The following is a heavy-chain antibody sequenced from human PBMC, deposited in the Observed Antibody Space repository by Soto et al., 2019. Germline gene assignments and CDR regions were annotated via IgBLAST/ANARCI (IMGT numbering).Heavy chain of an antibody. CDR3: ARDRDFWSGYYFYYYGMDV. CDR1: GGTFSSYA. J-gene: IGHJ6*02. D-gene: IGHD3-3*01. Sequence: SVKVSCKASGGTFSSYAISWVRQAPGQGLEWMGGITPIFGTANYAQKFQGRVTITADKSTSTAYMELSSLRSEDTAVYYCARDRDFWSGYYFYYYGMDVWGQGTTVTVS. CDR2: ITPIFGTA. V-gene: IGHV1-69*06.